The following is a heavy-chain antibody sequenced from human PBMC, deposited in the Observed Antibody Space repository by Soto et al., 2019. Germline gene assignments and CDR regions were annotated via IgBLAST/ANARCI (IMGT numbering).Heavy chain of an antibody. D-gene: IGHD3-22*01. Sequence: PGGSLRLSCAASGFSFGSYALSWVRQAPGKGLEWVSTISGSDGKTFYADSVKGRFSISRDTSQSTLYLQKNSLRADDTANYCSTRDAEGGSSGYAFDLWGQGTMVTVSS. CDR3: TRDAEGGSSGYAFDL. V-gene: IGHV3-23*01. CDR1: GFSFGSYA. J-gene: IGHJ3*01. CDR2: ISGSDGKT.